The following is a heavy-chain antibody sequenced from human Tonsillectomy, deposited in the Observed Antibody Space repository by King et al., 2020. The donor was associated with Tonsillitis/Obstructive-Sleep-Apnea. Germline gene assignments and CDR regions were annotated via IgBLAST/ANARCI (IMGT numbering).Heavy chain of an antibody. D-gene: IGHD5-12*01. J-gene: IGHJ4*02. CDR1: GGSISSSSYY. V-gene: IGHV4-39*01. CDR3: ASQYSGYESADY. Sequence: QLQESGPGLVKPSETLSLTCTVSGGSISSSSYYWGWIRQPPGKGLEWIGSIYYSGSTYYNPSLKSRVTISVDTSKNQFSLKLRSVTATDTAVYYCASQYSGYESADYWGQGTLVTVSS. CDR2: IYYSGST.